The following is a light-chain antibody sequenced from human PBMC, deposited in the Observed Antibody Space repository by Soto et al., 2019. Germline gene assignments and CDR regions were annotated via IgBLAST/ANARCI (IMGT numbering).Light chain of an antibody. V-gene: IGKV3-20*01. CDR3: QQYGSSPRT. Sequence: EIELTQSPGTLSLSPGERATLSCRASQSVSSSYLSWYQQKPGQAPRLLIYGASSRATGIPDRFSGSGSRTDFTLTISRLEPEDCAVYYCQQYGSSPRTFGGGTKVDIK. CDR1: QSVSSSY. J-gene: IGKJ4*02. CDR2: GAS.